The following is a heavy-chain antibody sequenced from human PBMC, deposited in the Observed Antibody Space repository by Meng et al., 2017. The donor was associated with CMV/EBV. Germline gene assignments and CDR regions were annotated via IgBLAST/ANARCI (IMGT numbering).Heavy chain of an antibody. CDR3: AKDRCSTTSCPLDY. J-gene: IGHJ4*02. V-gene: IGHV3-23*01. CDR2: ISGSGGTT. Sequence: GESLKISCAASKFTFDDYGMRWVRQDPGKGLEWVSAISGSGGTTYYADSVEGRFTISRDNSGNTLYLQMSSLRVEDTAIYYCAKDRCSTTSCPLDYWGQGTLVTVSS. CDR1: KFTFDDYG. D-gene: IGHD2-2*01.